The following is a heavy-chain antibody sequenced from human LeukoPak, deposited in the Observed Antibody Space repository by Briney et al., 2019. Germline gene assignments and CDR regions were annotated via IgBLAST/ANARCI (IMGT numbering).Heavy chain of an antibody. J-gene: IGHJ5*02. CDR2: INWNGGST. CDR1: GFTFDDYG. V-gene: IGHV3-20*01. D-gene: IGHD3-10*01. Sequence: GGSLRLSCAASGFTFDDYGMSWVRQAPGKGLEWVSGINWNGGSTGYADSVKGRFTISRDNAKNSLYLQMNSLRAEDMALYHCARELTHYYGSGSYSWWFDPWGQGTLVTVSS. CDR3: ARELTHYYGSGSYSWWFDP.